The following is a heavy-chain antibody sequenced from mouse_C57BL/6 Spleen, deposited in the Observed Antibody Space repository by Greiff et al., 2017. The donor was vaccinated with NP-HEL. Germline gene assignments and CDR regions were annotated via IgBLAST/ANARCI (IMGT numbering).Heavy chain of an antibody. D-gene: IGHD2-1*01. Sequence: VQLQQPGAELVMPGASVKLSCKASGYTFTSYWMHWVKQRPGQGLEWIGEIDPSDSYTNYNQKFKGKSTLTVDKSSSTAYMQLSSLTSEDSAVYYCARRGYGNYFDDWGQGTTLTVSS. J-gene: IGHJ2*01. CDR2: IDPSDSYT. CDR1: GYTFTSYW. CDR3: ARRGYGNYFDD. V-gene: IGHV1-69*01.